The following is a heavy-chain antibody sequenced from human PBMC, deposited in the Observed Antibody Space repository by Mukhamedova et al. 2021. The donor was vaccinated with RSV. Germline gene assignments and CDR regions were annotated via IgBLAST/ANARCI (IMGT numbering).Heavy chain of an antibody. V-gene: IGHV3-30*02. Sequence: PGKGLESVAFMRYDESNKFYADSVKGRFTISRDTSKNTLHLQMNSLTTEDSAVYFCAKTAGGGSPSPFYYFMDVWGKGTTVTVSS. D-gene: IGHD1-26*01. J-gene: IGHJ6*03. CDR3: AKTAGGGSPSPFYYFMDV. CDR2: MRYDESNK.